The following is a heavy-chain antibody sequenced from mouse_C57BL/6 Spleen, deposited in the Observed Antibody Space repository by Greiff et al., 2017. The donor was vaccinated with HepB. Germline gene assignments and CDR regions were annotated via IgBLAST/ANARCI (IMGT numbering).Heavy chain of an antibody. J-gene: IGHJ3*01. D-gene: IGHD2-14*01. CDR2: ISYDGSN. CDR1: GYSITSGYY. Sequence: EVKLMESGPGLVKPSQSLSLTCSVTGYSITSGYYWNWIRQFPGNKLEWLGYISYDGSNNYNPSLKNRISITRDTSKNQFFLKLNSVTTEDTATYYCARDYRGYWGQGTLVTVSA. CDR3: ARDYRGY. V-gene: IGHV3-6*01.